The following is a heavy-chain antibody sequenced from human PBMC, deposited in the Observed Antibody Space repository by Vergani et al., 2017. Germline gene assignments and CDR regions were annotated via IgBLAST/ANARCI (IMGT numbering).Heavy chain of an antibody. V-gene: IGHV3-15*01. CDR1: GFTFNKAW. D-gene: IGHD6-19*01. CDR3: TTEDSRGWYGGYFDS. Sequence: EVQLVESGGGLVKPGGSLRLSCAASGFTFNKAWMNWVRQAPGKGLEWVGRIKSKTDGGTTDYAAPVTGRFTISREDSKTTLYLEMNSLKTEDTAVYYCTTEDSRGWYGGYFDSWGQGTLVTVSS. CDR2: IKSKTDGGTT. J-gene: IGHJ4*02.